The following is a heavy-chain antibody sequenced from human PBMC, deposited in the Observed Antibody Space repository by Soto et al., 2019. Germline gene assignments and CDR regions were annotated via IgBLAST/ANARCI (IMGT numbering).Heavy chain of an antibody. CDR3: ARGHPGYSYGYRGPSYDX. V-gene: IGHV4-59*01. D-gene: IGHD5-18*01. J-gene: IGHJ4*02. CDR1: GGSISSYY. CDR2: IYYSGST. Sequence: SETLSLTCTVSGGSISSYYWSWIRQPPGKGLEWIVYIYYSGSTNYNPALKSRVTISVDTSKNQFSLKLSSVTAADTAVYYCARGHPGYSYGYRGPSYDXWGQGTLVTVSX.